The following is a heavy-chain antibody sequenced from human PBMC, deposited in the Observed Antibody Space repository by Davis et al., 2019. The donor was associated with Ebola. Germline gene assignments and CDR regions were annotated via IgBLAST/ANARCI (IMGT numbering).Heavy chain of an antibody. D-gene: IGHD1-1*01. CDR2: IRSKVNSYAT. CDR1: GFTFSGSA. CDR3: TSTHGTIDY. V-gene: IGHV3-73*01. J-gene: IGHJ4*02. Sequence: PGGSLRLSCAASGFTFSGSAMHWVRQASGKGLEWVGRIRSKVNSYATAYAASVKGRFTISRDDSKNTAYLQMNSLRAEDTAVYYCTSTHGTIDYWGQGTLVTVSS.